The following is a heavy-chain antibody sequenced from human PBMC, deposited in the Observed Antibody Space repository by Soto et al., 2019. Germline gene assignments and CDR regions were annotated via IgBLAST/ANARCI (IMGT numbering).Heavy chain of an antibody. CDR1: GYTFTSYD. V-gene: IGHV1-8*01. D-gene: IGHD2-15*01. CDR3: AREGEGCSGGSCYSVYYYYGMDV. J-gene: IGHJ6*02. Sequence: QVQLVQSGAEVKKPGASVKVSCKASGYTFTSYDINWVRQATGQGLEWMGWMNPNSGNTGYAQKFQGRVTMTRNTSISTXXMXLXXMEAEDTAVYYCAREGEGCSGGSCYSVYYYYGMDVWGQGTTVTVSS. CDR2: MNPNSGNT.